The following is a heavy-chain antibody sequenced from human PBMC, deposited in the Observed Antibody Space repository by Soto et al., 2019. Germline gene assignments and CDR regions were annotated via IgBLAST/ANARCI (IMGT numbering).Heavy chain of an antibody. Sequence: SQTLSRTCVISGDSVSSNIATWNWIRQSPSRGLEWLGRTYYRSKWYYEYALSVKSRITINPDTSKNQFSLQLTSVTPEDTAVYYCAGEINIHPGLGYWGPGTPVTVSS. J-gene: IGHJ4*02. CDR1: GDSVSSNIAT. CDR3: AGEINIHPGLGY. CDR2: TYYRSKWYY. V-gene: IGHV6-1*01.